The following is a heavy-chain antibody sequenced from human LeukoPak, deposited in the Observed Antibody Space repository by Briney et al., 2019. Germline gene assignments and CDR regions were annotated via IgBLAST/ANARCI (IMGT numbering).Heavy chain of an antibody. J-gene: IGHJ4*02. V-gene: IGHV4-34*01. CDR3: AREGVLPYYHGEAGEFYFDY. Sequence: ASETLSLTCAVFGGSFRGYYWSWIRQPPGKGLEWIGSIYYSGSTYYNPSLKSRVTISVDTSKNQFSLKLSSVTAADTAVYYCAREGVLPYYHGEAGEFYFDYWGQGTLVTVSS. CDR2: IYYSGST. D-gene: IGHD3-10*01. CDR1: GGSFRGYY.